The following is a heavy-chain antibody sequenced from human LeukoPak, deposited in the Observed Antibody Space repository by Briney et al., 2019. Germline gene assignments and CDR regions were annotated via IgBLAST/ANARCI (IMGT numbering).Heavy chain of an antibody. CDR3: ARGRYSYGYRNWFDP. J-gene: IGHJ5*02. D-gene: IGHD5-18*01. Sequence: TSETLSLTCSVSGGSISSTNYYWGWIRQPPGKGLEWIGSIYYSGSTYYNPSLKSRVTISVDTSKNQFSLKLSSVTAADTAVYYCARGRYSYGYRNWFDPWGQGTLVTVSS. V-gene: IGHV4-39*07. CDR2: IYYSGST. CDR1: GGSISSTNYY.